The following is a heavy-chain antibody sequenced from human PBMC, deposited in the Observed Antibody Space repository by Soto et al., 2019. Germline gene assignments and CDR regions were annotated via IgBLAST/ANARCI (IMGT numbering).Heavy chain of an antibody. Sequence: VQLLESGGGLIQPGGSLRLSCAASGFTFSYGIHWLRQAPGKGLEWVAYISYDSYNKFYGDSVKGRFTISRDNSKNTQFLQKNSLRAEDTAVYYCAKLVIGYCSGNTCDDYWGQGTLVAVSS. CDR3: AKLVIGYCSGNTCDDY. CDR1: GFTFSYG. J-gene: IGHJ4*02. CDR2: ISYDSYNK. D-gene: IGHD2-15*01. V-gene: IGHV3-30*18.